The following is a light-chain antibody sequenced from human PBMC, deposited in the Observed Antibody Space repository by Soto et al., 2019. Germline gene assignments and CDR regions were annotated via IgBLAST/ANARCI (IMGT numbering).Light chain of an antibody. CDR1: SSDVGGYNY. Sequence: QSALTQPASVSGSPGQWITISCTGTSSDVGGYNYVSWFQQHPGKAPKLMIYDVSNRPSGISNRFSGSKSGNTASLTISGLQAVDEADYYCSSYTTSSTYVFGTGTKVTVL. CDR3: SSYTTSSTYV. CDR2: DVS. J-gene: IGLJ1*01. V-gene: IGLV2-14*03.